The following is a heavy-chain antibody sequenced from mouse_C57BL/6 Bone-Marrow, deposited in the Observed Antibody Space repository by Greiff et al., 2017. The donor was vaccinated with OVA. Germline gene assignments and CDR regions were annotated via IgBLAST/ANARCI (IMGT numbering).Heavy chain of an antibody. CDR1: GFTFSSYG. V-gene: IGHV5-6*01. J-gene: IGHJ3*01. Sequence: EVQLQESGGDLVKPGGSLKLSCAASGFTFSSYGMSWVRQTPDKRLEWVATISSGGSYTYYPDSVKGRFTISRHNAKNTLYLQMSSLKSEDTAMYYCARHIYYYGSSPWFAYWGQGTLVTVSA. D-gene: IGHD1-1*01. CDR3: ARHIYYYGSSPWFAY. CDR2: ISSGGSYT.